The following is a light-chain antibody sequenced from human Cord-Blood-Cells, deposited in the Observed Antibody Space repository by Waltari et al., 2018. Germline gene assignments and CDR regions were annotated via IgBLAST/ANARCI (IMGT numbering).Light chain of an antibody. CDR3: QVWDSSSDHP. CDR2: YDS. V-gene: IGLV3-21*04. J-gene: IGLJ3*02. Sequence: SYVLTQPPSVSVAPGKTARITCGGNNIGSKSVHWYQQKPGQATVLVIYYDSDRPSGIPERFSGSNTGNTATLTISRVEAGDEADYYCQVWDSSSDHPFGGGTKLTVL. CDR1: NIGSKS.